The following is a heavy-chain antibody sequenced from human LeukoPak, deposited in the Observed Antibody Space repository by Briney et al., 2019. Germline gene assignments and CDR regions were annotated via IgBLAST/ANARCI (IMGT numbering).Heavy chain of an antibody. CDR3: ARGVDCGGDCYDY. J-gene: IGHJ4*02. Sequence: PGGSLRLSCAASGFTFSSYWMSWVRQAPGKGLEWVANIKQDGSEKYYVDSVKGRFTISRDNAKNSLYLQMNSLRAEGTAVYYCARGVDCGGDCYDYWGQGTLVTVSS. CDR2: IKQDGSEK. CDR1: GFTFSSYW. V-gene: IGHV3-7*01. D-gene: IGHD2-21*01.